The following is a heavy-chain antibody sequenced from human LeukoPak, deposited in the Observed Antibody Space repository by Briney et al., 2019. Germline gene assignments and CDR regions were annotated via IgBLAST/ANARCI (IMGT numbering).Heavy chain of an antibody. Sequence: ASETLSLTCTVSGGSISSGDYYWSWIRQPPGKGLEWIGYIYYSGSTYYNPSLKSRVTISVDTSKNQFSLKLSSVTAADTAVYYCARLTLQYGGNIDYWGQGTLVTVSS. CDR2: IYYSGST. CDR3: ARLTLQYGGNIDY. V-gene: IGHV4-30-4*01. J-gene: IGHJ4*02. D-gene: IGHD4-23*01. CDR1: GGSISSGDYY.